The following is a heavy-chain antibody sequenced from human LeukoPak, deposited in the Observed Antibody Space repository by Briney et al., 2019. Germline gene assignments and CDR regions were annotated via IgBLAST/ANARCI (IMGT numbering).Heavy chain of an antibody. CDR2: INPNSGGT. Sequence: ASLKDSCKASGYTFTGDYMHWVRQAPGQGLEWMGWINPNSGGTNYAQKFQGRVTMTRNTSISTAYMELSSLRSEDTAVYYCARDFRESYYYDSSLRDWGQGTLVTVSS. D-gene: IGHD3-22*01. CDR3: ARDFRESYYYDSSLRD. CDR1: GYTFTGDY. V-gene: IGHV1-2*02. J-gene: IGHJ4*02.